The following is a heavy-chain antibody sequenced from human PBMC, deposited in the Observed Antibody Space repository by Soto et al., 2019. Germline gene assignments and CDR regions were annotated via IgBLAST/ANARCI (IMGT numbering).Heavy chain of an antibody. Sequence: GGSLRLSCAASGFTFSSYAMHWVRQAPGKGLEWVAVISYDGSNKYYADSVKGRFTISRDNSKNTLYLQMNSLRAEDTAVYYCARVGAYCSSTSCYQSPFDYWGQGTLVTVS. CDR2: ISYDGSNK. V-gene: IGHV3-30-3*01. CDR1: GFTFSSYA. CDR3: ARVGAYCSSTSCYQSPFDY. J-gene: IGHJ4*02. D-gene: IGHD2-2*01.